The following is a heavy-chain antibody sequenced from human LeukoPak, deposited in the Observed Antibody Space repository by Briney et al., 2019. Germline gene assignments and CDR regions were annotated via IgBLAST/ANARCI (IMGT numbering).Heavy chain of an antibody. Sequence: GASLKISCKGSGSYFTNYLIGWVRQMPGKGLEWMGIIYPGNSDTTYSPSFQGQVTISADKSISTAYLQWRSLKASDTAMYYCARRSDNWFDPWGQGTLVTVSS. J-gene: IGHJ5*02. CDR1: GSYFTNYL. D-gene: IGHD3-10*01. V-gene: IGHV5-51*01. CDR2: IYPGNSDT. CDR3: ARRSDNWFDP.